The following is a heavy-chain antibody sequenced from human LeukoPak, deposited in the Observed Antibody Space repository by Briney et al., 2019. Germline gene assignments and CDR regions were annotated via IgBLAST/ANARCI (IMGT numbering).Heavy chain of an antibody. V-gene: IGHV3-23*01. CDR1: GFPFRSYA. CDR2: ISGSGGST. D-gene: IGHD5-12*01. CDR3: AKFSQPTVVATIRGNWFDP. Sequence: GGPLRLSCAASGFPFRSYAMSWVRQAPGKGREGVSAISGSGGSTYYADSVKGRFTSSINNSKNTLYMQINSLIAEDTAVYSCAKFSQPTVVATIRGNWFDPWGQGTLVTVSS. J-gene: IGHJ5*02.